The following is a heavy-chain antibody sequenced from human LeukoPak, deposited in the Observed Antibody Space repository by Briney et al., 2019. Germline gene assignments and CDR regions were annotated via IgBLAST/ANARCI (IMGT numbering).Heavy chain of an antibody. CDR3: ATAGPLPTVTHHDAFDI. J-gene: IGHJ3*02. CDR2: FDPEDGET. Sequence: ASVKVSCKASGYTFTSYYMHWVRQAPGKGLEWMGGFDPEDGETIYAQKFQGRVTMTEDTSTDTAYMELSSLRSEDTAVYYCATAGPLPTVTHHDAFDIWGQGTMVTVSS. V-gene: IGHV1-24*01. D-gene: IGHD4-17*01. CDR1: GYTFTSYY.